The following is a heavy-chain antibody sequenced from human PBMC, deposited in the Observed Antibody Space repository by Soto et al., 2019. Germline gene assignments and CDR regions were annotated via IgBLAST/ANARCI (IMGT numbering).Heavy chain of an antibody. CDR3: ARRERYYGSPGWFDP. CDR1: GASINNFAYY. CDR2: VYYNENT. D-gene: IGHD3-10*01. V-gene: IGHV4-39*01. Sequence: PSETLSLTCSVSGASINNFAYYWGWIRQPPGKGLEWIGTVYYNENTYYNPSLKSRVAISVDTAKNRFSLNLRSVTAADTAIYFCARRERYYGSPGWFDPWGQGTLVTVS. J-gene: IGHJ5*01.